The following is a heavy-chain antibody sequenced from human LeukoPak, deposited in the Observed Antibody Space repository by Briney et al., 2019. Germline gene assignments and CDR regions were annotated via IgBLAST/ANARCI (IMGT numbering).Heavy chain of an antibody. CDR1: GFTFSSYS. J-gene: IGHJ5*02. CDR3: ARVSRSGSSWYWFDP. D-gene: IGHD6-13*01. CDR2: ISCSSSYI. Sequence: PGGSLRLSCAASGFTFSSYSMNWVRQAPGKGLEWVSSISCSSSYIYYADSVKGRFTISRDNAKNSLYLQMNSLRAEDTAVYYCARVSRSGSSWYWFDPWGQGTLVTVSS. V-gene: IGHV3-21*01.